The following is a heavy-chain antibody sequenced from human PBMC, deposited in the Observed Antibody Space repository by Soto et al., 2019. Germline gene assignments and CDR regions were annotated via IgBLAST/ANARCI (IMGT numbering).Heavy chain of an antibody. V-gene: IGHV1-69*04. CDR3: ATDRRENWGIDY. CDR2: IIPMLGVS. Sequence: QVQLVQSGAEVKKPGSSAKVSCKASGDTFSSYSFNWVRQAPGEGLEWMGRIIPMLGVSSSAQKFQGRVTFTADKSKSTVYMELSSLRSEDTALYYCATDRRENWGIDYWGQGSLVTVSS. CDR1: GDTFSSYS. J-gene: IGHJ4*02. D-gene: IGHD7-27*01.